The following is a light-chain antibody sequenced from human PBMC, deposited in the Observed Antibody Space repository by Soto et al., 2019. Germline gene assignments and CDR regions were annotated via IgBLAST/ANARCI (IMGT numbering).Light chain of an antibody. Sequence: QSALTQPASVSGSPGQSITISCTGTSSDVGRYNYVSWYQQHPGKAPKLMIYDVSNRPSGLSNRFSGSKSGNTASLTISGLQAEDEADYYCSSYTTTSTLVFGGGTQLTVL. CDR1: SSDVGRYNY. CDR2: DVS. J-gene: IGLJ2*01. CDR3: SSYTTTSTLV. V-gene: IGLV2-14*03.